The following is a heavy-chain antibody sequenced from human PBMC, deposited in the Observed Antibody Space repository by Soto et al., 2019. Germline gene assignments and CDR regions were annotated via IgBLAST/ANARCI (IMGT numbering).Heavy chain of an antibody. CDR1: GCSISSGGYY. V-gene: IGHV4-61*08. D-gene: IGHD6-13*01. J-gene: IGHJ4*02. CDR3: ATSYGNAWYTY. CDR2: IYYSGTT. Sequence: SETLSLTCTVSGCSISSGGYYWSWIHQHPGKGLEWIGWIYYSGTTNYNPSLKSRLALSVDTSRSQFTLQLTSVTAADTAIYYCATSYGNAWYTYWGQGTQVTVSS.